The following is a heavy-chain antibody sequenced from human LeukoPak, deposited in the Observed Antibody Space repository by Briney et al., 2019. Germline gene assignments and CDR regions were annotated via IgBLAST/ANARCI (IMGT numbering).Heavy chain of an antibody. J-gene: IGHJ5*02. CDR3: ARGYRSIAAVRVNNWFDP. Sequence: SETLSLTCTVSGGSISSYYWSWIRQPPGKGLEWIGEINHSGSTNYNPSLKSRVTISVDTSKNQFSLKLSSVTAAGTAVYYCARGYRSIAAVRVNNWFDPWGQGTLVTVSS. D-gene: IGHD6-13*01. CDR1: GGSISSYY. CDR2: INHSGST. V-gene: IGHV4-34*01.